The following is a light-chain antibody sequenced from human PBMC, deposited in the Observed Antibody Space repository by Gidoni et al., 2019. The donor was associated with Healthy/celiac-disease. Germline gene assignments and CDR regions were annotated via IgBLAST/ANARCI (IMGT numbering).Light chain of an antibody. V-gene: IGLV2-18*02. CDR1: SSDVGSYNR. Sequence: QSALTPPPSVSGSPGQSVTISCTGTSSDVGSYNRVSWYQQPPGTAPTLMIYEVSNRPSGVPDRFSGSKSGNTASLTISGLQAEDEADYYCSSYTSSSTWVFGTGTKVTVL. J-gene: IGLJ1*01. CDR3: SSYTSSSTWV. CDR2: EVS.